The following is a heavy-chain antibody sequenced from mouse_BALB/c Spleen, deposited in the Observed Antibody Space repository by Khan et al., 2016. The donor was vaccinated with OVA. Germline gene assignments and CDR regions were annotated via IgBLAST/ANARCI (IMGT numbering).Heavy chain of an antibody. D-gene: IGHD2-10*01. J-gene: IGHJ4*01. CDR3: ARPPYFSYVMDY. Sequence: QIQLVQSGPELKKPGETVKISCKASGYTFTNYGMNWVKQAPGKGLKWMGWINTYTGEPTYADDFKGRFAFSLETSASPAYLQINNLKNEDTATYFCARPPYFSYVMDYWGQGTSVTVSS. CDR1: GYTFTNYG. V-gene: IGHV9-3-1*01. CDR2: INTYTGEP.